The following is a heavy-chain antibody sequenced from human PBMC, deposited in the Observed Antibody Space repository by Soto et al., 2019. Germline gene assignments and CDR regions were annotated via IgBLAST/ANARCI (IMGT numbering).Heavy chain of an antibody. J-gene: IGHJ5*02. CDR1: GFTFSSYA. CDR3: AKDPLLTDIVVVVAAVSWFDP. Sequence: EVQLLESGGGLVQPGGSLRLSCAASGFTFSSYAMSWVRQAPGKGLEWVSAISGSGGSTYYADSVKGRFTISRDNSKNTLYLQMNSLRAEDTAVYYCAKDPLLTDIVVVVAAVSWFDPWGQGTLVTVSS. CDR2: ISGSGGST. V-gene: IGHV3-23*01. D-gene: IGHD2-15*01.